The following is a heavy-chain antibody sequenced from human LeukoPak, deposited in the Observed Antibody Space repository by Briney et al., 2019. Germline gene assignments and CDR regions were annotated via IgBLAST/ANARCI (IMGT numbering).Heavy chain of an antibody. D-gene: IGHD6-19*01. CDR2: IKQDGSEK. J-gene: IGHJ4*02. V-gene: IGHV3-7*01. CDR3: ARLSGWPYYFDY. CDR1: GSTFSSYW. Sequence: PGGSLRLSCAASGSTFSSYWMSWVRQAPGKGLEWVANIKQDGSEKYYVDSVKGRFTISRDNAKNSLYLQMNSLRAEDTAVYYCARLSGWPYYFDYGGEGTLVTVSS.